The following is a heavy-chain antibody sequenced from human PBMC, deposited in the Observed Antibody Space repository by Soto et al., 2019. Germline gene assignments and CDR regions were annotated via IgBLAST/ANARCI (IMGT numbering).Heavy chain of an antibody. CDR2: MNPDSGNT. D-gene: IGHD5-18*01. CDR1: GYTFTSYD. Sequence: QVQLVQSGAEVKKPGASVKVSCKASGYTFTSYDINWVRQATGQGLEWRGWMNPDSGNTGYAQKFQGRGTLARNTSISTAYMELSSLRSEDAAVDYCARERSYGLDYWGPGTLVTVSS. CDR3: ARERSYGLDY. V-gene: IGHV1-8*01. J-gene: IGHJ4*02.